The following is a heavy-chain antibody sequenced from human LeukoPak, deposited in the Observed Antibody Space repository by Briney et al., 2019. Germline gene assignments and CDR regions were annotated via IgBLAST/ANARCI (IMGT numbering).Heavy chain of an antibody. Sequence: GGSLRLSCAASGFTFSSYSMNWVRQAPGKGLEWVSVIYSGGSTYYADSVKGRFTISRDNSKNTLYLQMNSLRAEDTAVYYCARGGEYSSSWSGHAFDIWGQGTMVTVSS. CDR1: GFTFSSYS. J-gene: IGHJ3*02. D-gene: IGHD6-13*01. CDR2: IYSGGST. V-gene: IGHV3-53*01. CDR3: ARGGEYSSSWSGHAFDI.